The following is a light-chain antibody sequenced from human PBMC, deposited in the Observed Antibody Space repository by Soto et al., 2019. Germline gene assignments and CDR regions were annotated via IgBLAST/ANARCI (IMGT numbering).Light chain of an antibody. CDR2: GAS. CDR3: QQYGSSPFT. J-gene: IGKJ3*01. Sequence: EIVLTQSPGTLSLSPGEIATLSCRASQRVSSRYLAWYHQKPGQAPRLLIYGASSRATGIPDRFSGSASGTDFTLTISRLAPEHFAAYYCQQYGSSPFTFGPGTTVDIK. CDR1: QRVSSRY. V-gene: IGKV3-20*01.